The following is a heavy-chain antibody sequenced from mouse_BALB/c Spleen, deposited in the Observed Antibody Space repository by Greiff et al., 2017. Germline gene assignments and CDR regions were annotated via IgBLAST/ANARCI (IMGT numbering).Heavy chain of an antibody. CDR2: IDPSDSYT. V-gene: IGHV1S127*01. J-gene: IGHJ4*01. D-gene: IGHD2-3*01. Sequence: QVQLQQPGAELVKPGASVKMSCKASGYTFTSYWMHWVKQRPGQGLEWIGVIDPSDSYTSYNQKFKGKATLTVDTSSSTAYMQLSSLTSEDSAVYYCTRSYDGYYDAMDYWGQGTSVTVSS. CDR3: TRSYDGYYDAMDY. CDR1: GYTFTSYW.